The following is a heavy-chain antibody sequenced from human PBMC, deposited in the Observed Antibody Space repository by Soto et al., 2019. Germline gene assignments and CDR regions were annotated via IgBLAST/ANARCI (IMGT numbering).Heavy chain of an antibody. CDR3: ATSFGSGSRAFDY. Sequence: ASVKVSCKASGYIFTSYAIHWVRQAPGQGLEWMGWINAGNGNTKYLQKFQGRLTITRDTSATTAYMELSSLRFEDTAIYYCATSFGSGSRAFDYWGQGALVTVS. CDR2: INAGNGNT. CDR1: GYIFTSYA. D-gene: IGHD3-10*01. V-gene: IGHV1-3*01. J-gene: IGHJ4*02.